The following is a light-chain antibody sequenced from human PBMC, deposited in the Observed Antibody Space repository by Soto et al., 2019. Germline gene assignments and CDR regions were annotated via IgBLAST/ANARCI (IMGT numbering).Light chain of an antibody. CDR3: SSYTSSSTLV. J-gene: IGLJ3*02. CDR2: DVT. CDR1: SSDVGGYNF. Sequence: QSVLTQPASVSGSPGQSITISCTGTSSDVGGYNFVSWFQQQPGKVPKLMIYDVTNRPSGVSNRFSGSRSGNTASLTISGLQAEDEADYYCSSYTSSSTLVFGGGTKLTVL. V-gene: IGLV2-14*01.